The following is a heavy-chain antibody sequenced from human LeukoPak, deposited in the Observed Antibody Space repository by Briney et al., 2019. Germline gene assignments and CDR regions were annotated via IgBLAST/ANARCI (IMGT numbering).Heavy chain of an antibody. J-gene: IGHJ6*03. CDR1: GFTFTEYS. D-gene: IGHD3-10*01. Sequence: PGESLRLSCAASGFTFTEYSIIWVRQAPGKGLEWVSSISDISDRSSTIHYADSVTVRFTISRDNAERSVYLQMNSLRADDTAVYYCARVRGPTLKTCYMDVWGTGTTATVSS. CDR3: ARVRGPTLKTCYMDV. CDR2: ISDRSSTI. V-gene: IGHV3-48*04.